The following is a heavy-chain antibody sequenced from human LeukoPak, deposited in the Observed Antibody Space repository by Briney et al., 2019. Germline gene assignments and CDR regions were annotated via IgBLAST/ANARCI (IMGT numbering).Heavy chain of an antibody. CDR1: GGSISSGGYY. Sequence: SETLSLTCAVSGGSISSGGYYWSWIRQPAGKGLEWIGRIYTSGSTNYNPSLKSRVTMSVDTSKNQFSLKLSSVTAADTAVYYCAREVGPRVHLGRLSNHMDVWGKGTTVTVSS. V-gene: IGHV4-61*02. D-gene: IGHD3-16*02. CDR3: AREVGPRVHLGRLSNHMDV. J-gene: IGHJ6*03. CDR2: IYTSGST.